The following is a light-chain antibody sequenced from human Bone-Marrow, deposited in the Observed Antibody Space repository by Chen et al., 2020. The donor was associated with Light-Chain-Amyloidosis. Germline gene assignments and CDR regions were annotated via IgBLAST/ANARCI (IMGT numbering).Light chain of an antibody. Sequence: QSVLTQPPSVSGAPGQRVTISFTGSSSNIGAGFDVHWYQRLPGTAPKLLIYANNNRPSGVPDRFSGAKSGTSASLAITGLQAEDEADYYCQSYDNSLSGSRVFGGGTKLTVL. CDR1: SSNIGAGFD. CDR2: ANN. CDR3: QSYDNSLSGSRV. J-gene: IGLJ2*01. V-gene: IGLV1-40*01.